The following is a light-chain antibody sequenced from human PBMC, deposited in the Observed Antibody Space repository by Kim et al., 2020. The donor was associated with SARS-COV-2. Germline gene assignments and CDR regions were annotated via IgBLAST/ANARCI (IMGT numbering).Light chain of an antibody. CDR1: SSHFGRHF. CDR3: ATWDVTLNGWV. J-gene: IGLJ3*02. V-gene: IGLV1-44*01. CDR2: NDN. Sequence: GQGVPISCSASSSHFGRHFVNWYQQLPGTAPKVFIYNDNQRPSGVPDRFSGSRSGTSASLAISGLQSEDEADYYCATWDVTLNGWVFGGGTQLTVL.